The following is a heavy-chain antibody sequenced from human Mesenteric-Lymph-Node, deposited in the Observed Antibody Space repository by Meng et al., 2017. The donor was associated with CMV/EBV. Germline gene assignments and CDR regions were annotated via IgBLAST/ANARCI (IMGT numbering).Heavy chain of an antibody. J-gene: IGHJ4*02. D-gene: IGHD2-15*01. CDR2: ISSSGTTI. V-gene: IGHV3-48*03. Sequence: GGSLRLSCAASGFSFNSYEMNWVRQAPGKGLEWVSYISSSGTTIYYADSVKGRFTISRDNAKNSLYLQMNSLRAEDTAVYYCARNIRTSCSGGNCYRGFWGQGTLVTVSS. CDR3: ARNIRTSCSGGNCYRGF. CDR1: GFSFNSYE.